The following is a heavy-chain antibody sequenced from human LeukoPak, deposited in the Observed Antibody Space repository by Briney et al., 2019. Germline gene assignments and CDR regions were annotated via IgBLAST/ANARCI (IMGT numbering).Heavy chain of an antibody. Sequence: SVKVSCKASGGTFSIYEISWLRQAPGQGLEWMGGSWVRQARGQGVCWRGGSFSIFGTANYAQKFQGRVTITADESTNTAYMELSSLRSEDTAVYYCAREEGGNATFDYWGQGTLVTVSS. V-gene: IGHV1-69*13. CDR1: GGTFSIYE. CDR2: SFSIFGTA. J-gene: IGHJ4*02. D-gene: IGHD4-23*01. CDR3: AREEGGNATFDY.